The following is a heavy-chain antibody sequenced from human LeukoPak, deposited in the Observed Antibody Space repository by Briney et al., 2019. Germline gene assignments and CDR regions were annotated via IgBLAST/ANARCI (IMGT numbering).Heavy chain of an antibody. CDR2: IYSSGTT. Sequence: PSETLSLTCTVSGGSISNYYWSWIRQPTGKGLEWIGRIYSSGTTIYNPSLKSRVTMSVDTSKNQFSLKLSSVTAADTAVYYCARAGDSSGYSDYWGQGTLVTVSS. CDR3: ARAGDSSGYSDY. CDR1: GGSISNYY. J-gene: IGHJ4*02. D-gene: IGHD3-22*01. V-gene: IGHV4-4*07.